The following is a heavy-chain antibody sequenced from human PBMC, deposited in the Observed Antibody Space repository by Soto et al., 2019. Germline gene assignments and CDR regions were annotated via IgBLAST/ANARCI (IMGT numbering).Heavy chain of an antibody. V-gene: IGHV1-3*01. Sequence: PGESLKISCKGSGYSFTSYWIGWVRQAPGQRLEWMGWINAYNGNTKYSQKFQDRVTFTRDTSASTAYMELSSLTSGDAAVYYCARDLDDILTGPNFDPWGQGTLVTVSS. D-gene: IGHD3-9*01. J-gene: IGHJ5*02. CDR3: ARDLDDILTGPNFDP. CDR1: GYSFTSYW. CDR2: INAYNGNT.